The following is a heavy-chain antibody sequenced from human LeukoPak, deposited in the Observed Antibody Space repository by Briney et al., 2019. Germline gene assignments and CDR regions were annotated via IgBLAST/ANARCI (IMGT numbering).Heavy chain of an antibody. Sequence: ASVKVSCKASGYTFTGYYMHWVRQAPGQGLEWMGWINPNSGGTNYAQKFQGRVAMTRDTSISTAYMELSRLRSDDTAVYYCAKRGVTRTYYFDWWGQGTLVTVSS. V-gene: IGHV1-2*02. CDR2: INPNSGGT. J-gene: IGHJ4*02. D-gene: IGHD1-1*01. CDR3: AKRGVTRTYYFDW. CDR1: GYTFTGYY.